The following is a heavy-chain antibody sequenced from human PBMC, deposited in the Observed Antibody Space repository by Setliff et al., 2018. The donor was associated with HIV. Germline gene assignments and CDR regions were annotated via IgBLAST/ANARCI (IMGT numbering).Heavy chain of an antibody. V-gene: IGHV3-30-3*01. Sequence: GGSLRLSCAASGFTFSNYAMHWVRQAPGKGLGWVAVISYDGSNKYYADSVKGRFTISRDNSKNTLYLQMDSLRVEDTAVYYCARETMYDSHGYLSHYFDYWGQGTPVTVSS. J-gene: IGHJ4*02. CDR3: ARETMYDSHGYLSHYFDY. D-gene: IGHD3-22*01. CDR1: GFTFSNYA. CDR2: ISYDGSNK.